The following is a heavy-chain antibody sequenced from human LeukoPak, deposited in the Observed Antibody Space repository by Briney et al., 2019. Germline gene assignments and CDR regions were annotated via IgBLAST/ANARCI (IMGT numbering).Heavy chain of an antibody. D-gene: IGHD3-10*01. CDR2: ISSSSSYI. CDR1: GFTFSSYS. Sequence: GGSLRLSCAAPGFTFSSYSMNWVRQAPGKGLEWVSSISSSSSYIYYADSVKGRFTISRDNTKNSLYLQMNSLRAEDTAVYYCARIPLGDYYYMDVWGKGTTVTVSS. CDR3: ARIPLGDYYYMDV. J-gene: IGHJ6*03. V-gene: IGHV3-21*01.